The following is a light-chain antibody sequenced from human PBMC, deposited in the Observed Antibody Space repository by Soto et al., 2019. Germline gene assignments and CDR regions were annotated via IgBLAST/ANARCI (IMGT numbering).Light chain of an antibody. CDR1: SGHSSYA. CDR2: LNSDGSH. V-gene: IGLV4-69*01. CDR3: QTWGTGIRV. J-gene: IGLJ3*02. Sequence: QPVLTQSPSASASLGASVKLTCTLSSGHSSYAIAWHQQQPEKGPRYLMKLNSDGSHSKGDGIPDRFSGSSSGAERYLTISSLQSEDEAEYYCQTWGTGIRVFGGGTKRTV.